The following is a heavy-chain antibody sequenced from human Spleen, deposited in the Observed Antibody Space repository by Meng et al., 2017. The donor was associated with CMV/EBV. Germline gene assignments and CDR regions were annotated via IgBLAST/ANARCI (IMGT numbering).Heavy chain of an antibody. V-gene: IGHV3-23*01. CDR1: GFTFSSFA. Sequence: GESLKISCADSGFTFSSFAMSWVRQPPGKGLEWVSAITGPGITTYYADSVRGRFTISRDASKSTLYLQMDGLRAEDTAVYFCAKEALTTGTTNRFDYWGQGTLVTVSS. D-gene: IGHD1-1*01. CDR2: ITGPGITT. J-gene: IGHJ4*02. CDR3: AKEALTTGTTNRFDY.